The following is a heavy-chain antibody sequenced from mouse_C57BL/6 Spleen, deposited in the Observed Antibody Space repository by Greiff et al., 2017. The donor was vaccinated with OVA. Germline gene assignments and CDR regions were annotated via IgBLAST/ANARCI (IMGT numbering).Heavy chain of an antibody. Sequence: EVQLQQSGPELVKPGASVKISCKASGYSFTGYYMNWVKQSPEKSLEWIGEINPSTGGTTYNQKFKAKATLTVEKSSSTAYMQLKSLTSEDSAVYYCASGGYYGNFDYWGQGTTLTVSS. CDR1: GYSFTGYY. J-gene: IGHJ2*01. V-gene: IGHV1-42*01. CDR3: ASGGYYGNFDY. D-gene: IGHD2-1*01. CDR2: INPSTGGT.